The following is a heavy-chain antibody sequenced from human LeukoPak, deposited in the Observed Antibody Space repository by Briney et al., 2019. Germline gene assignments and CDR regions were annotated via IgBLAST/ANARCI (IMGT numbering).Heavy chain of an antibody. J-gene: IGHJ4*02. CDR1: GGSFSDYY. V-gene: IGHV4-34*01. CDR2: INHSGST. D-gene: IGHD1/OR15-1a*01. Sequence: SETLSLTCAVYGGSFSDYYWSWIRQPPGKGLEWIGEINHSGSTNYNPSLKSRVTTSVDTSKNQFSLKLSSVTAADTAVYYCARTNNVFYYFDYWGQGTLVTVSS. CDR3: ARTNNVFYYFDY.